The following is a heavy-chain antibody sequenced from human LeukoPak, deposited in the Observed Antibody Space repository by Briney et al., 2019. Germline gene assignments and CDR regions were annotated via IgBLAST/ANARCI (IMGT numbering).Heavy chain of an antibody. CDR2: ISAYNGNT. V-gene: IGHV1-18*01. J-gene: IGHJ4*02. CDR3: ARSGRGTYYYFDL. CDR1: GYTFTSYG. Sequence: ASVKVSCKASGYTFTSYGISWVRQAPGQGLEWLGWISAYNGNTNYAQKFQGRVSMTADTSTSTAYMELRSLRSDDTAVYYCARSGRGTYYYFDLWGQGTLVTVSS. D-gene: IGHD1-26*01.